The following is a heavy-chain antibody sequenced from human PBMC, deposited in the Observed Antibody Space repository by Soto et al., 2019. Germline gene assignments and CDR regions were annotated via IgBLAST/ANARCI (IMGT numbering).Heavy chain of an antibody. D-gene: IGHD2-15*01. Sequence: QTGGSLRLSCAASGFTFSSYWMSWVRQAPGKGLEWVANIKQDGSEKYYVDSVKGRFTISRDNAKNSLYLQMNSLRAEDTAVYYCATTSSSIVVVVAAYYYMDVWGKGTTVTVSS. CDR3: ATTSSSIVVVVAAYYYMDV. V-gene: IGHV3-7*01. CDR2: IKQDGSEK. J-gene: IGHJ6*03. CDR1: GFTFSSYW.